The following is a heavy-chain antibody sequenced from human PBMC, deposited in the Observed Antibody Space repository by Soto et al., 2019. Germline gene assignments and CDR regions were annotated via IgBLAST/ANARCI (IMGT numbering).Heavy chain of an antibody. Sequence: QMQLVESGGGVVQPGRSLRLSCAASGFTFSSYAMHWVRQAPGKGLEWVAVISYDGSNKYYADSVKGRFTISRDNSKNTLYLQMNSLRAEDTAVYYCARDRWGVGATVVYYFDYWGQGTLVTVSS. CDR2: ISYDGSNK. CDR1: GFTFSSYA. D-gene: IGHD1-26*01. CDR3: ARDRWGVGATVVYYFDY. V-gene: IGHV3-30-3*01. J-gene: IGHJ4*02.